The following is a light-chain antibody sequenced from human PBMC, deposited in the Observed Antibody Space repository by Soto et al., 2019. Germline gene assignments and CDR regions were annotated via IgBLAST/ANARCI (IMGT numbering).Light chain of an antibody. CDR3: SSYTSSSTRV. CDR1: SSDVGGYSY. V-gene: IGLV2-14*01. J-gene: IGLJ3*02. CDR2: EVR. Sequence: QSVLTQPASVSGSPGQSITISCTGTSSDVGGYSYVSWYQQRPGKAPKLMIYEVRIRPSGVSNRLSGTKSGNTASLTISGLQAEDEADYYCSSYTSSSTRVFGGGTKLTVL.